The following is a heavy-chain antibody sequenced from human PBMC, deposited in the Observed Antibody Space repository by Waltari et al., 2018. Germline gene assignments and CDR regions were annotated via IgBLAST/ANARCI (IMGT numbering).Heavy chain of an antibody. CDR1: GGPFTDYS. Sequence: QVQLHQWGAGLLKPSETLSLTCAVSGGPFTDYSWSWIRQSPYQGLEWIGEISHSGSHNYNPSLKCRVTMSVDTIKKQFSLKLTSVTAADTAVYFCARTWGYSPPLGWFDPWGRGTRVTVSS. J-gene: IGHJ5*02. V-gene: IGHV4-34*01. CDR3: ARTWGYSPPLGWFDP. D-gene: IGHD1-26*01. CDR2: ISHSGSH.